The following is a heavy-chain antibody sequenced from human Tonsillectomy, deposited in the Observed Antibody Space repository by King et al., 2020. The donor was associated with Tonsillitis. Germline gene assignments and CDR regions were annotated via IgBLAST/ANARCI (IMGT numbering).Heavy chain of an antibody. CDR2: ISYSGST. V-gene: IGHV4-59*01. CDR1: GGSMTSYY. D-gene: IGHD2-2*01. CDR3: ARDAVGLGYCASTSCYPNYMDV. J-gene: IGHJ6*03. Sequence: VQLQESGPGLVKPSETLSLTCTVSGGSMTSYYWNWIRRPPGKGLEWIGYISYSGSTNYNPSLKSRVTITVDTSKNQFSLRLSSVTAADMAVYYCARDAVGLGYCASTSCYPNYMDVWGKGTTVTVSS.